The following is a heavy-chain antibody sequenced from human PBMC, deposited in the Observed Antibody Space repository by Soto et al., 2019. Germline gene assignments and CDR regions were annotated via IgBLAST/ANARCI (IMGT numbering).Heavy chain of an antibody. CDR3: ARDRGGASGSSWYYFDY. V-gene: IGHV1-3*01. CDR2: INAGNGNT. CDR1: GYTFTSYA. D-gene: IGHD6-13*01. Sequence: ASVKVSCKASGYTFTSYAMHWVRQAPGQRLEWMGWINAGNGNTKYSQKFQGRVTITRDTSASTAYMELSSLRSEDTAVYYCARDRGGASGSSWYYFDYWGQGTPVTVS. J-gene: IGHJ4*02.